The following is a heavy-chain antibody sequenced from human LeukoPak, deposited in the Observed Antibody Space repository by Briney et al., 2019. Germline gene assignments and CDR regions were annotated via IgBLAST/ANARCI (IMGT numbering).Heavy chain of an antibody. CDR3: ARDGSYPGTDAFDI. J-gene: IGHJ3*02. V-gene: IGHV3-74*01. Sequence: GGSLRLSCAASGFTFSSYWMHWVRQAPGKGLVWVSRINSDGSSTSYADSVKGRFTISRDNAKSTLYLQMNSLRAEDTAVYYCARDGSYPGTDAFDIWGQGTMVTVSS. CDR1: GFTFSSYW. D-gene: IGHD1-26*01. CDR2: INSDGSST.